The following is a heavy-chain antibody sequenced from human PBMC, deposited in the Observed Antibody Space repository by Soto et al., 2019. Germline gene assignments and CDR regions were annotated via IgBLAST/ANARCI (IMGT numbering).Heavy chain of an antibody. CDR1: GFMFSSYW. CDR3: ASYSGSYFPVGHDR. CDR2: IKQDGSEI. D-gene: IGHD3-10*01. V-gene: IGHV3-7*01. Sequence: VHLVESGGGLFEPGGSLRLSCEASGFMFSSYWMSWVRQAPGEGLEWVANIKQDGSEIHYLESVEGRFTIFRDNARRSLYLQMNGLRAEDTAVYFCASYSGSYFPVGHDRWGQGTLVVVSS. J-gene: IGHJ5*02.